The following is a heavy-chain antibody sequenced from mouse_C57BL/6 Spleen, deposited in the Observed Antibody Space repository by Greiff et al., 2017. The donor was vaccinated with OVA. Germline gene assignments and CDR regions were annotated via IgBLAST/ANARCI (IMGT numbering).Heavy chain of an antibody. CDR3: ARRDGYDGGFAY. CDR1: GYTFTSYW. V-gene: IGHV1-55*01. CDR2: IYPGSGST. J-gene: IGHJ3*01. Sequence: QVQLQQPGAELVKPGASVKMSCKASGYTFTSYWITWVKQRPGQGLEWIGDIYPGSGSTNYNEKFKSKATLTVDTSSSTAYMQRSSLTSEDSAVYYCARRDGYDGGFAYWGQGTLVTVSA. D-gene: IGHD2-2*01.